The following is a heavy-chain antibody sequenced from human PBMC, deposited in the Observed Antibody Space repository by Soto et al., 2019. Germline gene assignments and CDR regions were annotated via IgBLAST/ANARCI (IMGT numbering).Heavy chain of an antibody. Sequence: QIQLVQSAAEVKKPGASVKVSCKTSGYTFVSYGISWVRQAPGQGLEWMGWISPYNGNTNFAQRFRGRVTLTTDTSTDIVYMDLGSLKSDDTAVYYCARDQNFFDSSGYYDHWGLGTLITVSS. CDR2: ISPYNGNT. CDR1: GYTFVSYG. CDR3: ARDQNFFDSSGYYDH. D-gene: IGHD3-22*01. V-gene: IGHV1-18*04. J-gene: IGHJ5*02.